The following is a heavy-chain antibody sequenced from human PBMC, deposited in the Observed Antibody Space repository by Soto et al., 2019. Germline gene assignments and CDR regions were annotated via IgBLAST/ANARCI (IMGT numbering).Heavy chain of an antibody. CDR3: ARGHYSSSWYRKFSSWFDP. Sequence: QVQLQQWGAGLLKPSETLSLTCAVYGGSFSGYYWSWIRQPPGKGLEWIGEINHSGSTNYNPSLKSRVTISVDTSKNQFSLKRSSVTAADTAVYYCARGHYSSSWYRKFSSWFDPWGQGTLVTVSS. J-gene: IGHJ5*02. CDR2: INHSGST. V-gene: IGHV4-34*01. D-gene: IGHD6-13*01. CDR1: GGSFSGYY.